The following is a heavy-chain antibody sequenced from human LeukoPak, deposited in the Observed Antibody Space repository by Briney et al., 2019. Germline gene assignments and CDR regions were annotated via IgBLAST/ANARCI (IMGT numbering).Heavy chain of an antibody. Sequence: PGGSLRLSCAASGFTSSDHYMSWIRQAPGKGLELVSYISSSGSPIYYADSVKGRFTVSRDNAKKSLYLQMNNLRAEDTAVYFCARDRWELRLLFDYWGQGSLVTVSS. V-gene: IGHV3-11*04. J-gene: IGHJ4*02. CDR2: ISSSGSPI. CDR3: ARDRWELRLLFDY. D-gene: IGHD2-15*01. CDR1: GFTSSDHY.